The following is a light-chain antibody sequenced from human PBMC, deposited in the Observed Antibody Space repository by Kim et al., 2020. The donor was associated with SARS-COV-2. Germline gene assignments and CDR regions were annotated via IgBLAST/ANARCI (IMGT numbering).Light chain of an antibody. J-gene: IGLJ3*02. CDR2: YDM. CDR1: NIGNKG. V-gene: IGLV3-21*04. Sequence: SYELTQPPSLSVAPGQTARITCEGYNIGNKGVHWYQQRPGQAPVLVIYYDMNRPSGVPERFSGSNSGNTATLTISRVEAGDEADYYCQVWSTSSDRVFGGGTQLTVL. CDR3: QVWSTSSDRV.